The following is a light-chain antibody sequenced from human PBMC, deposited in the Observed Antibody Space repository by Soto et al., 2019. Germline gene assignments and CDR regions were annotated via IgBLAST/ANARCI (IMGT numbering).Light chain of an antibody. CDR2: GAS. V-gene: IGKV1-39*01. CDR1: RSISNY. CDR3: QKSYTAPYT. J-gene: IGKJ3*01. Sequence: DIQMTQSPSSLSASVGDAVSLTCRASRSISNYLNWYQQKPGRAPKLLISGASSLQRGVPSRFSSSGSGTTFTRTITSLQPDDFAIYFCQKSYTAPYTFGPGTKVEIK.